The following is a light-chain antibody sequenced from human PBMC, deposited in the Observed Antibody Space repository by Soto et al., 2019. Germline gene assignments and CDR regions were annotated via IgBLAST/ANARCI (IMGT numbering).Light chain of an antibody. V-gene: IGLV1-47*02. CDR2: SNT. CDR3: ASWDDSLSGRV. CDR1: SSNIGSNY. J-gene: IGLJ2*01. Sequence: QSVLTQPPSASGTPGQRLTICCSGSSSNIGSNYVYWYQQFPGAAPKLLIYSNTQRPSGVPDRFSGSKYGTSASLAIRGLRSEDEADYYCASWDDSLSGRVFGGGTKLTVL.